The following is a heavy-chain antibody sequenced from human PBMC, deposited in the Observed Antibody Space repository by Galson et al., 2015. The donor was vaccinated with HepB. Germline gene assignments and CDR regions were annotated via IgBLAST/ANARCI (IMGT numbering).Heavy chain of an antibody. CDR1: GFTFSSYN. Sequence: SLRLSCAGPGFTFSSYNMNWVRQAPGKGLEWVSTISGSGDSTYYAGSVKGRFTISRDNAKNTLYLQVNSLRAEDTAVFYCAKDWGGPNTHFDYWGQGTLVTVSS. J-gene: IGHJ4*02. V-gene: IGHV3-23*01. D-gene: IGHD3-16*01. CDR2: ISGSGDST. CDR3: AKDWGGPNTHFDY.